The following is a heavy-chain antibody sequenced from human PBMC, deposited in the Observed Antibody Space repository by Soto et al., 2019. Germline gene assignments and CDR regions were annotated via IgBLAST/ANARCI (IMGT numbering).Heavy chain of an antibody. V-gene: IGHV3-20*01. CDR1: GFTFHEYG. J-gene: IGHJ4*02. CDR3: ARGLGYCHGGGCYPDY. D-gene: IGHD2-15*01. Sequence: EVQLVESGGGVVRPGGSLSLSCAASGFTFHEYGMSWVRQAPGKGLEWVSGITWNGGTSGYADSVKGRFTISRDNAKNSLYLPMNSLRPEDTAFYHCARGLGYCHGGGCYPDYWGQGTLVTVSS. CDR2: ITWNGGTS.